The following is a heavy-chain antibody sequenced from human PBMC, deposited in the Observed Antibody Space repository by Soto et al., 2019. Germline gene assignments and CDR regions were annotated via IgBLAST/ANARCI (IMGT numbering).Heavy chain of an antibody. CDR3: ARYDFGTFDY. D-gene: IGHD4-17*01. CDR1: GDSISSSFW. V-gene: IGHV4-4*02. Sequence: PSETLSLTCAVSGDSISSSFWWSWVRQPTVKGLEWIGEIYHTESTVYNPSLKSRVTISVDKSKNQFSLNLDSVTAADTAVYYCARYDFGTFDYWGRGILVTVSS. J-gene: IGHJ4*02. CDR2: IYHTEST.